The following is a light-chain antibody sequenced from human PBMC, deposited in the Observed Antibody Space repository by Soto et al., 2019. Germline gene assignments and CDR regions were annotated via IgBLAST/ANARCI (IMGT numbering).Light chain of an antibody. V-gene: IGLV2-14*01. CDR2: DVT. J-gene: IGLJ2*01. Sequence: QSALTQSASVSGSPGQSITISCTGTSSDVGGYNYVSWYQQHPGKAPKLMIYDVTNRPSGVSNRFSGSKSGDTASLTISGLQAEDEADYYCSSYTTSSTLYVVFGGGTQLTVL. CDR3: SSYTTSSTLYVV. CDR1: SSDVGGYNY.